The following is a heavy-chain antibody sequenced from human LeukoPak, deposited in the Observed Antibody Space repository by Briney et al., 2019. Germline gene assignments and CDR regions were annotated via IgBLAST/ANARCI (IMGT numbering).Heavy chain of an antibody. V-gene: IGHV4-31*03. CDR1: GGSFSGYL. D-gene: IGHD6-13*01. CDR3: ARGGPPTYSSSWYDWFDP. CDR2: IYYSGST. J-gene: IGHJ5*02. Sequence: SETLSLTCTVSGGSFSGYLWSWIRQHPGKGLEWIGYIYYSGSTYYNPSLKSRVTISVDTSKNQFSLKLSSVTAADTAVYYCARGGPPTYSSSWYDWFDPWGQGTLVTVSS.